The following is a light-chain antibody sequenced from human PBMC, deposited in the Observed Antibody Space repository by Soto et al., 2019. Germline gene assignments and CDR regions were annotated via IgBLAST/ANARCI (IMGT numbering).Light chain of an antibody. V-gene: IGKV3D-20*02. J-gene: IGKJ5*01. CDR3: QQRSNWPPKIT. Sequence: EIVLTQSPGTLSLSPGQRATLSCRASQSVTSSYLAWYQQKPGQAPRLLIYGVSSRATGIPDRFSGSGSGTDFTLTISSLEPEDFAVYYCQQRSNWPPKITFGQGTRLAIK. CDR1: QSVTSSY. CDR2: GVS.